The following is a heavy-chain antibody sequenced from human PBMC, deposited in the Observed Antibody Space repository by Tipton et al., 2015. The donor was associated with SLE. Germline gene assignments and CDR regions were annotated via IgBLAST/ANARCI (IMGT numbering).Heavy chain of an antibody. CDR3: ARRNTNFGAAYYLDS. D-gene: IGHD4-11*01. J-gene: IGHJ4*02. Sequence: VQLVQSGAEVKKPGESLRISCKTSGYSFTSHWIGWVRQMPGKGLEWMGIVYPGDSDSRYSPSFEGHVTFSADKSITTVYLHWSSLRASDTGVYYCARRNTNFGAAYYLDSWGQGTLVTVSS. CDR2: VYPGDSDS. CDR1: GYSFTSHW. V-gene: IGHV5-51*03.